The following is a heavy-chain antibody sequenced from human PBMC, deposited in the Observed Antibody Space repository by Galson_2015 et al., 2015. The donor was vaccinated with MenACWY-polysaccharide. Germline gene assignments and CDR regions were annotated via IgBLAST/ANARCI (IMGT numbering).Heavy chain of an antibody. CDR2: ISWDGGST. D-gene: IGHD2-2*01. CDR1: GFTFDDYT. V-gene: IGHV3-43*01. CDR3: AKGPLGYCSSTSCLRDYYYYMDV. Sequence: SLRLSCAASGFTFDDYTMHWVRQAPGKGLEWVSLISWDGGSTYYADSVKGRFTISRDNSKNSLYLQMNSLRTEDTALYYCAKGPLGYCSSTSCLRDYYYYMDVWGKGTTVTVSS. J-gene: IGHJ6*03.